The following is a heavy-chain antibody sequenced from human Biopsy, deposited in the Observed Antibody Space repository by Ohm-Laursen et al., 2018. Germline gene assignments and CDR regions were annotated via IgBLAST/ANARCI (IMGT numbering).Heavy chain of an antibody. V-gene: IGHV3-33*05. CDR1: GFSFSSYG. CDR3: ARRAI. J-gene: IGHJ3*02. Sequence: SLRLSCSASGFSFSSYGMHWVRQAPGKGLEWVAAISYDGFNIYYAGSVQGRFTISRDNAKNSLFLQMNSLRAEDTAVYYCARRAIWGQGTTVTVSS. CDR2: ISYDGFNI.